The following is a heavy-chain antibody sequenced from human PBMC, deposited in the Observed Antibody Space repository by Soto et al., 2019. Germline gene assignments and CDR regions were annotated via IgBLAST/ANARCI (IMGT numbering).Heavy chain of an antibody. CDR1: GFTFSDHY. CDR3: ARDQKEDGDFVDY. D-gene: IGHD4-17*01. J-gene: IGHJ4*02. V-gene: IGHV3-33*08. Sequence: PGGSLRLSCAASGFTFSDHYMDWVRQAPGKGLEWVGGIWYKGSNNYSADSVTGRFTISRDNSKNTLYLQMNSLRAEDTAVYYCARDQKEDGDFVDYWGQGTLVTVSS. CDR2: IWYKGSNN.